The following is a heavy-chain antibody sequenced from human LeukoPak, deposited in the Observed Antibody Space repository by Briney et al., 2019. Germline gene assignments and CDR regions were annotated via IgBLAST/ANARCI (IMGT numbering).Heavy chain of an antibody. Sequence: GESLKISCKGSGYSFTSHWIAWVRQMPGKGLEWMGIIYPGDSDTRYSPSFQGQVTISADKSISTAYLQWSSLKASDTAMYYCARSTSAGTTLFDYWGQGTLVTVSS. CDR1: GYSFTSHW. CDR2: IYPGDSDT. V-gene: IGHV5-51*01. J-gene: IGHJ4*02. CDR3: ARSTSAGTTLFDY. D-gene: IGHD1-7*01.